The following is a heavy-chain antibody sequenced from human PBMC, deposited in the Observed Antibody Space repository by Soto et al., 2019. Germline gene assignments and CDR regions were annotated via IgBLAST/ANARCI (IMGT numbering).Heavy chain of an antibody. Sequence: QVQLQESGPGLVKPSQTLSLTCTVSGGSISSGGYYWSWIRQPPGKGLEWIGYIYYSGSTYYNPSLKGHLTISVDTSKNQFSLKMSSVTAADTGVYYCARDRDGYNGLDYWGQGTLVTVSS. CDR2: IYYSGST. CDR3: ARDRDGYNGLDY. CDR1: GGSISSGGYY. D-gene: IGHD5-12*01. J-gene: IGHJ4*02. V-gene: IGHV4-30-4*01.